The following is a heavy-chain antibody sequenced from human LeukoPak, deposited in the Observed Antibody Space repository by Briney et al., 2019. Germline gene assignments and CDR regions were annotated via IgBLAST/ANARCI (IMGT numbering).Heavy chain of an antibody. Sequence: GGSLRLSCAASGFTFSGSAMHWVRQAPGKGLVWVSRINSDGSSTNYADSVKGRFTISIDNAKNTLYLQMNSLRAEDTAVYYCARARGNNYGFFDYWGQGILVTVSS. J-gene: IGHJ4*02. CDR3: ARARGNNYGFFDY. CDR2: INSDGSST. V-gene: IGHV3-74*01. D-gene: IGHD3/OR15-3a*01. CDR1: GFTFSGSA.